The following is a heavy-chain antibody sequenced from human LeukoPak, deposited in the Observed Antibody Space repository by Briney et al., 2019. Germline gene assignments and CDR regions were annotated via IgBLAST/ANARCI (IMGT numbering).Heavy chain of an antibody. CDR2: ISSSSSYI. D-gene: IGHD3-22*01. J-gene: IGHJ4*02. V-gene: IGHV3-21*01. Sequence: PGGSLRLSCAASGFTFSSYSMNWVRQAPGKGLEWVSSISSSSSYIYYADSVKGRFTISRDNAKNSLYLQMNSLRAEDTAVYYCARDSSSNYYDSSGYYVWGQGTLVTVSS. CDR1: GFTFSSYS. CDR3: ARDSSSNYYDSSGYYV.